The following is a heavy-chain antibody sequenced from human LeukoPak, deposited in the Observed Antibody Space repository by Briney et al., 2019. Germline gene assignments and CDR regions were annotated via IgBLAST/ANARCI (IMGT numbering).Heavy chain of an antibody. D-gene: IGHD3-22*01. Sequence: GASVKVSCKAPGYTFTSYDINWVRQATGQGLEWMGWMNPNSGNTGYAQKFQGRVTMTRNTSISTAYMDLSSLRSEDTAVYYCAXGXYXDRSXYFAFDIWGQGTMVTVSS. CDR3: AXGXYXDRSXYFAFDI. V-gene: IGHV1-8*01. CDR1: GYTFTSYD. J-gene: IGHJ3*02. CDR2: MNPNSGNT.